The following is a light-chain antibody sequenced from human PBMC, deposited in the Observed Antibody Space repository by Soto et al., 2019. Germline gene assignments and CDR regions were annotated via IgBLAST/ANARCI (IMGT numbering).Light chain of an antibody. CDR3: SSFASTSTLL. CDR1: SSDIGAYNY. Sequence: QSALTQPASVSGSPGQSITISCTGTSSDIGAYNYVSWYQQHPGEAPKLIIYEVSDRPSGVSNRFSGSKSGNTASLTISGLQADDEADYYCSSFASTSTLLFGGGTKLTVL. J-gene: IGLJ2*01. V-gene: IGLV2-14*01. CDR2: EVS.